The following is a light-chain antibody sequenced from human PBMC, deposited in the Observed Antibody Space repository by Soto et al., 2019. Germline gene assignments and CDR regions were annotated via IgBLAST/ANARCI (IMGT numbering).Light chain of an antibody. CDR1: QSVSSN. J-gene: IGKJ1*01. CDR3: QQYNNWPPVT. V-gene: IGKV3-15*01. Sequence: EIVMTQSPATLSVLPGERATLSCRASQSVSSNLAWYQQKPGQAPRLLIYGASTRATGIPARFSGSGSGTEVTLTISSLQSEDFAVYYWQQYNNWPPVTFGQGTKVEVK. CDR2: GAS.